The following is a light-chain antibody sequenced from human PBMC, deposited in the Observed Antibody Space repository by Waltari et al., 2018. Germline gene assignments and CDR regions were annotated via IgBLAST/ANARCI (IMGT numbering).Light chain of an antibody. Sequence: QSVLTQAPSVSGAPGQRVTISCTGSSSNIGAGYDVHWYQQLPGTAPKLLIYVNNNRPSEVPNRFSGSKSGTSASLAITGLQAEDEADYCCQSYDISLSSYVFGTGTKVTVL. J-gene: IGLJ1*01. V-gene: IGLV1-40*01. CDR1: SSNIGAGYD. CDR2: VNN. CDR3: QSYDISLSSYV.